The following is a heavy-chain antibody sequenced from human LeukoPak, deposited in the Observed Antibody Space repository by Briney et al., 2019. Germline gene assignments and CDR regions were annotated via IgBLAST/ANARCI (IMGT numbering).Heavy chain of an antibody. CDR3: ARASPGGIFGVVTPRRGLGWGEDYYYYMDV. J-gene: IGHJ6*03. V-gene: IGHV1-69*04. CDR1: GGTFSSYA. CDR2: IIPILGIA. Sequence: ASVKVSCKASGGTFSSYAISWVRQAPGQGLEWMGRIIPILGIANYAQKFQGRVTITADESTSTAHMELSSLRSEDTAVYYCARASPGGIFGVVTPRRGLGWGEDYYYYMDVWGKGTTVTVSS. D-gene: IGHD3-3*01.